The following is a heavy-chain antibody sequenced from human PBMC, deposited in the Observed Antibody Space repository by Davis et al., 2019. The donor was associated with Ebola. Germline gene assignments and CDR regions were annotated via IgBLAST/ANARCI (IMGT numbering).Heavy chain of an antibody. CDR3: VAINYDFLTGYFQDY. D-gene: IGHD3-9*01. J-gene: IGHJ4*02. CDR2: MSYGGSHT. CDR1: GFRFGTLG. Sequence: GESLKTPCAALGFRFGTLGMHWVRQAPGKGLEGVGYMSYGGSHTSPIDPVKGRFTIPRANSKSTLSLQMNSLRVEDTAEYYCVAINYDFLTGYFQDYWGQGTFVTVSS. V-gene: IGHV3-30*03.